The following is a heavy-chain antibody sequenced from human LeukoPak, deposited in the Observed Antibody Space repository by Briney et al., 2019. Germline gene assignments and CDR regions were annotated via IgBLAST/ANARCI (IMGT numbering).Heavy chain of an antibody. V-gene: IGHV3-30*02. CDR3: AKRGYCSSTSCSYYFDY. CDR2: IRYDGSNK. Sequence: GGSLRLSCAASGFTFSSYAMSWVRQAPGKGLEWVAFIRYDGSNKYYADSVKGRFTISRDNSKNTLYLQMNSLRAEDTAVYYCAKRGYCSSTSCSYYFDYWGQGTLVTVSS. CDR1: GFTFSSYA. D-gene: IGHD2-2*01. J-gene: IGHJ4*02.